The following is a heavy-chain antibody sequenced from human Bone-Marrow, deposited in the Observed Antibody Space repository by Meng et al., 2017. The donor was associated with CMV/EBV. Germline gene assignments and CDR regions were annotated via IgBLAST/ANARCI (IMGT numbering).Heavy chain of an antibody. V-gene: IGHV1-69*05. CDR3: ARRLVREYYFDY. CDR2: IIPILGTA. J-gene: IGHJ4*02. CDR1: GGTFSSYA. Sequence: SVKVSCKASGGTFSSYAISWVRQAPGQGLEWMGGIIPILGTANYAQKFQGRVTITTDESTSTAYMELSSLRSEDTAVYYCARRLVREYYFDYWGQGTLVTVSS. D-gene: IGHD6-19*01.